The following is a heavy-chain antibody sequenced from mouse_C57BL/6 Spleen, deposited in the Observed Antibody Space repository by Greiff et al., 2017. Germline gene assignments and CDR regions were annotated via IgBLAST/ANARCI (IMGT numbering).Heavy chain of an antibody. J-gene: IGHJ4*01. V-gene: IGHV1-69*01. CDR1: GYTFTSYW. Sequence: QVQLQQPGAELVMPGASVKLSCKASGYTFTSYWMHWVKQRPGQGLEWIGEIDPSDSYTNYNQKFKGKSTLTVDKSSSTAYMQLSSLTSEDSAVYYCARYWGNYVYYAMDYWGQGTSVTVSS. CDR2: IDPSDSYT. D-gene: IGHD2-1*01. CDR3: ARYWGNYVYYAMDY.